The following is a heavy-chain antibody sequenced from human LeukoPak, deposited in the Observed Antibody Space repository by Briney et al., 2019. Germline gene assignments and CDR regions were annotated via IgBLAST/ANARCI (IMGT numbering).Heavy chain of an antibody. V-gene: IGHV3-74*01. D-gene: IGHD1-26*01. CDR3: ARADVSVSYFDFDY. CDR2: INLDTSVT. Sequence: PGGSLRLSCTASRFAFSKSWMHWVRQAPGKGLVWVSRINLDTSVTTYADSVKGRFTISRDNAKNTLYLQMSSLRGDDTAVYYCARADVSVSYFDFDYRGQGTLVTVSS. J-gene: IGHJ4*02. CDR1: RFAFSKSW.